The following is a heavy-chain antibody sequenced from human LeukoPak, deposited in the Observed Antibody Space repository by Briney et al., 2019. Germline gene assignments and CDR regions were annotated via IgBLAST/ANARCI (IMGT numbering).Heavy chain of an antibody. V-gene: IGHV1-2*06. J-gene: IGHJ5*02. CDR2: INPNNGGT. Sequence: ASVKVSCKASGYTFTGYYMHWVRQAPGQGLEWMGRINPNNGGTNYAQKFQGRVTMTRDTSISTAYMELTRLRSDVTAVYYCARGEAAAQQYNWFDPWGQGTLVTVSS. D-gene: IGHD6-13*01. CDR1: GYTFTGYY. CDR3: ARGEAAAQQYNWFDP.